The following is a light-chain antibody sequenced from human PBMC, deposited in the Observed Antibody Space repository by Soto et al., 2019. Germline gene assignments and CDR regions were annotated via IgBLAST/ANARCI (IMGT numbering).Light chain of an antibody. J-gene: IGKJ1*01. V-gene: IGKV1-5*03. Sequence: DIPMTQSPSTLSVSVGDRVTITCRASQTISSWLAWYQQKPGKAPKLLIYKASTLERGVPSRFSGSGSGTEFTLTISSLQPDDFATYYCQHYNRYSEAFGQGTKVDIK. CDR1: QTISSW. CDR2: KAS. CDR3: QHYNRYSEA.